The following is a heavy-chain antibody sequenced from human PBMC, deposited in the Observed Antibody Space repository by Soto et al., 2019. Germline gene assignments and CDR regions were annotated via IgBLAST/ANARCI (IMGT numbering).Heavy chain of an antibody. CDR2: IFSSGGT. CDR3: AREGSYSAYNFAHGIQLWSFDF. D-gene: IGHD5-12*01. Sequence: PSETLSISCTVSEGSINTFYWRWVRQPAVNGLEWIGRIFSSGGTSFNPSLESRVAMSVDTSKNHFSLNLSTVTAADMAVYYCAREGSYSAYNFAHGIQLWSFDFWGQGALVTVSS. CDR1: EGSINTFY. V-gene: IGHV4-4*07. J-gene: IGHJ4*02.